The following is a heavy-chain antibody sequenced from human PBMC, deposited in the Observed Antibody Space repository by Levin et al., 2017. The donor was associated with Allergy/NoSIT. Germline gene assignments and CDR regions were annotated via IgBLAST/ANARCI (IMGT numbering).Heavy chain of an antibody. Sequence: PGESLKISCAPSGFTFSSYSMNWVRQAPGKGLEWISYISSTGRTTYYADSVKGRFTISRDNAKNSLYLQMNSLRDEDTAVYYCAKVGYCSGGSCYAGGAFDYWGQGTLVTVSS. V-gene: IGHV3-48*02. J-gene: IGHJ4*02. CDR2: ISSTGRTT. CDR3: AKVGYCSGGSCYAGGAFDY. CDR1: GFTFSSYS. D-gene: IGHD2-15*01.